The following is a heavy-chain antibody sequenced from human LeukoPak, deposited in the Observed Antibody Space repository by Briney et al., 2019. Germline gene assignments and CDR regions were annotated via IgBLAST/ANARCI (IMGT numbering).Heavy chain of an antibody. CDR1: GFTFSSYW. J-gene: IGHJ6*03. CDR2: IKQDGSEK. Sequence: GSLRLSCAASGFTFSSYWMSWVRQAPGKGLEWVANIKQDGSEKYYVDSVKGRFTISRDNAKNSLYLQMNSLRAEDTAVYYCARDLADPVYYHYYYMDVWGKGTTVTVSS. D-gene: IGHD6-13*01. V-gene: IGHV3-7*01. CDR3: ARDLADPVYYHYYYMDV.